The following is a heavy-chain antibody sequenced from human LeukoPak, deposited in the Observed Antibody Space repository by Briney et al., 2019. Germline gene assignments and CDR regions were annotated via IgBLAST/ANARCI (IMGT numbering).Heavy chain of an antibody. J-gene: IGHJ4*02. D-gene: IGHD3-10*01. CDR2: INPSGGST. V-gene: IGHV1-46*01. CDR3: ARDHGSAYYRAPRH. Sequence: GASVKVFGKASGYIFTNYYMLWVRQAPGQGLEWMGTINPSGGSTTYAQKFQGRVTMTRDTSTSTVYMELSSLRSEDTAVYYCARDHGSAYYRAPRHWGQGTLVTVSS. CDR1: GYIFTNYY.